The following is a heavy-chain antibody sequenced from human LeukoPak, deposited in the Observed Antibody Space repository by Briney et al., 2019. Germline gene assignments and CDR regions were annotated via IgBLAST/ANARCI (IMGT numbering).Heavy chain of an antibody. Sequence: GGSLRLSCAASGFTFSSYNMNWVRQAPGKGLEWVSSISTSSSYIYYADSVKGRFTISRDNAKNSLYLQMDSLRAEDTALYYCGRDLSGWYGPDYWGQGTLVTVSS. CDR3: GRDLSGWYGPDY. D-gene: IGHD6-19*01. V-gene: IGHV3-21*04. CDR2: ISTSSSYI. J-gene: IGHJ4*02. CDR1: GFTFSSYN.